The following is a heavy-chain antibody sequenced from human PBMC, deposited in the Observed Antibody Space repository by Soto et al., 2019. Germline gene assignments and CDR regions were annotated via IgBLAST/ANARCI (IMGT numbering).Heavy chain of an antibody. CDR1: GYTFTSYG. V-gene: IGHV1-18*01. CDR3: ARRNGPTVTNWFEP. J-gene: IGHJ5*02. D-gene: IGHD4-17*01. Sequence: ASVKVSCKASGYTFTSYGISWVRQAPGQGLEWMGWISAYNGNTNYAQKLQGRVTMTTDTSTSTAYMELRSLGSDDTAMYYCARRNGPTVTNWFEPGGEGTLVSV. CDR2: ISAYNGNT.